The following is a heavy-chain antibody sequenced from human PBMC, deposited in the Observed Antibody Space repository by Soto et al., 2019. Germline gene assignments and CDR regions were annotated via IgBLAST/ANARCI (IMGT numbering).Heavy chain of an antibody. Sequence: PGGSLRLSCAASGFTFSSYAMSWVRQAPGKGLEWVSAISGSGGSTYYADSVKGRFTISRDNSKNTLYLQMNSLRAEDTAVYYCAKSIGYRYGDYPNQYFQHWGQGTLVTVSS. CDR2: ISGSGGST. CDR3: AKSIGYRYGDYPNQYFQH. J-gene: IGHJ1*01. CDR1: GFTFSSYA. D-gene: IGHD4-17*01. V-gene: IGHV3-23*01.